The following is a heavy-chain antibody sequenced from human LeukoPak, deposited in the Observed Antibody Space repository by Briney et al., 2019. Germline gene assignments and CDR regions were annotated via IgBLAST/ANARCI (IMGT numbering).Heavy chain of an antibody. Sequence: GGSLRLSCAASGFTFSSYWMSWVRQAPGKGLEWVANIKQDGSEKYYVDSVKGRFTISRDNAKNSLYLQMNSLRAEDTAVYYCARELVVPAAISGFDNWFDPWGQGTLVTVSS. J-gene: IGHJ5*02. V-gene: IGHV3-7*01. CDR2: IKQDGSEK. D-gene: IGHD2-2*01. CDR1: GFTFSSYW. CDR3: ARELVVPAAISGFDNWFDP.